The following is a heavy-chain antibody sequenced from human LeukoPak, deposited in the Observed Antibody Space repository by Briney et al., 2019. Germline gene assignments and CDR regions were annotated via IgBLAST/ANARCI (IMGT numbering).Heavy chain of an antibody. CDR3: ARQYWRFGTNYFDY. CDR1: GGSISSGPYY. Sequence: SETLSLTCTVSGGSISSGPYYWGWIRQPPGKGLEWIGTIYYSGSTYYNPSLTSRVTISADTSKNQFSLALSSVTAADTAVYYCARQYWRFGTNYFDYWGPGTLVTVSS. J-gene: IGHJ4*02. CDR2: IYYSGST. V-gene: IGHV4-39*01. D-gene: IGHD3-10*01.